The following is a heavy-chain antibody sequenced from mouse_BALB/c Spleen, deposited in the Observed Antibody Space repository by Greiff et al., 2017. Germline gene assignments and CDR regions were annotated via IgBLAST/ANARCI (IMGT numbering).Heavy chain of an antibody. CDR1: GYTFTSYW. J-gene: IGHJ1*01. V-gene: IGHV1S81*02. Sequence: VQLQQSGAELVKPGASVKLSCKASGYTFTSYWMHWVKQRPGQGLEWIGEINPSNGRTNYNEKFKSKATLTVDKSSSTAYMQLSSLTSEDSAVYYCARSYGNYGGYFDVWGAGTTVTVSS. D-gene: IGHD2-1*01. CDR2: INPSNGRT. CDR3: ARSYGNYGGYFDV.